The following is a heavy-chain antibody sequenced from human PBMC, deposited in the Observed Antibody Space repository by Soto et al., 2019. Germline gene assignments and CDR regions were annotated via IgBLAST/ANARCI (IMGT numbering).Heavy chain of an antibody. Sequence: EVQLLESGGGLVQPGGSLRLSCAASGFSFSSHAMSWVRQAPGEGLEWVSGISGSGGSTYYADSVKGRFTISRDNSKNTLYLQMNSLRAEDTAVYYCAKDLRVIVVLASQTRDYWGQGTLVTVSS. V-gene: IGHV3-23*01. D-gene: IGHD2-15*01. CDR1: GFSFSSHA. CDR2: ISGSGGST. J-gene: IGHJ4*02. CDR3: AKDLRVIVVLASQTRDY.